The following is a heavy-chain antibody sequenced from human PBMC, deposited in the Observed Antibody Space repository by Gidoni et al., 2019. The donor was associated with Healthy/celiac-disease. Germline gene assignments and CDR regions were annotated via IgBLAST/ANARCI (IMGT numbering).Heavy chain of an antibody. V-gene: IGHV3-21*01. Sequence: EVQLVESGGGLVKPGGSLRLSCAASGFTFSSYSMNWVRQAPGKGLEWVSSISSSSSYIYDAESVKGRFTISRDNAKNSLYLQMNSLRAEDTAVYYCARDERNDYSNYVGPIDYWGQGTLVTVSS. J-gene: IGHJ4*02. CDR3: ARDERNDYSNYVGPIDY. CDR2: ISSSSSYI. D-gene: IGHD4-4*01. CDR1: GFTFSSYS.